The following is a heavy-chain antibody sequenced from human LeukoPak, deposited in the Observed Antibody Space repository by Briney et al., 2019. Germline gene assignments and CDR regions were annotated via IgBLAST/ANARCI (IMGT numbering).Heavy chain of an antibody. CDR2: ISYDGSNK. D-gene: IGHD3-10*01. J-gene: IGHJ6*02. V-gene: IGHV3-30*04. CDR3: ARWAGSGSTSSYYYGMDV. CDR1: GFTFSSYA. Sequence: GRSLRLSCAASGFTFSSYAMHWVRQALGKGLEWVAVISYDGSNKYYADSVKGRFTISRDNSKNTLYLQMNSLRAEDTAVYYCARWAGSGSTSSYYYGMDVWGQGTTVTVSS.